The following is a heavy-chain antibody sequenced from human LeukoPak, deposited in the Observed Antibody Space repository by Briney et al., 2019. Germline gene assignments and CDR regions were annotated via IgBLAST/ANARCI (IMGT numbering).Heavy chain of an antibody. Sequence: GGSLRLSCAASGFTFEDYAMHWVRQAPGKGLEWVSLISWDGGSTYYADSVKGRFTISRDNSKNSLYLQMNSLSAEDTALYYCAKVQGRISGAFDIWGQGTMVTVSS. V-gene: IGHV3-43D*04. D-gene: IGHD1-14*01. CDR3: AKVQGRISGAFDI. CDR1: GFTFEDYA. CDR2: ISWDGGST. J-gene: IGHJ3*02.